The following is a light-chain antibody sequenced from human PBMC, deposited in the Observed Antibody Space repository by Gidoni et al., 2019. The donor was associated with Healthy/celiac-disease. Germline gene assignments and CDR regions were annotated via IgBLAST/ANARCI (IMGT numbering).Light chain of an antibody. J-gene: IGKJ2*01. CDR2: GAS. Sequence: EIVTTQPPATLSVSPGERATLSCRASQSVSSNLAWYQQKPGQAPRLLLYGASTRATGIPARFSGSGSGTEFTLTISSLQSEDFAVYYCQQYNNWPSYTFGQGTKLEIK. CDR3: QQYNNWPSYT. CDR1: QSVSSN. V-gene: IGKV3-15*01.